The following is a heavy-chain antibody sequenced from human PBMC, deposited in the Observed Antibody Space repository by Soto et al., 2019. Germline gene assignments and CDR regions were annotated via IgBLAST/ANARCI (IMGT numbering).Heavy chain of an antibody. CDR2: ISCTTSYI. V-gene: IGHV3-21*01. CDR1: GFTFSSYS. CDR3: GRVVDYGEPYYYYGMDI. Sequence: EVQLVESGGGLVKPGGSLRLSCAASGFTFSSYSMNWVRQAPGKGLEWVSSISCTTSYIYYADSVKGRFTISRDNAKNPLYLQMNSLRAEEAAVYYCGRVVDYGEPYYYYGMDIWGQGTTFTVSS. D-gene: IGHD4-17*01. J-gene: IGHJ6*02.